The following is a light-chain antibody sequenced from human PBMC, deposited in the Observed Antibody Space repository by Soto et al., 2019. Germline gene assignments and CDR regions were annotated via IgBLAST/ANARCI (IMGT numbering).Light chain of an antibody. J-gene: IGKJ3*01. CDR2: DAS. CDR3: QQRSNWPT. Sequence: EIVLTQSPATLSLSPGERATLSCRASQSVSSYLAWYQQKPGQAPRLLIYDASNRATCIPARFSGSGSGTDFTLTISSREPEDFAVYYCQQRSNWPTFGPGTKVDIK. CDR1: QSVSSY. V-gene: IGKV3-11*01.